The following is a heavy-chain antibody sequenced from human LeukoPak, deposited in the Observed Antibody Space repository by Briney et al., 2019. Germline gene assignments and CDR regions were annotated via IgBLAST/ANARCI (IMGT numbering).Heavy chain of an antibody. V-gene: IGHV1-18*01. CDR2: IGAYNGNT. D-gene: IGHD3-10*01. CDR1: GYTLTIDT. Sequence: ASVKVSCKASGYTLTIDTISWGIGAPGQGLEGMGWIGAYNGNTNYAQKLQGRVTMTTDTSQRKAYKDLMSLRSDDTAVHDCGRSLLRGVIGGGIWFDPLGQGTLVTVSS. CDR3: GRSLLRGVIGGGIWFDP. J-gene: IGHJ5*02.